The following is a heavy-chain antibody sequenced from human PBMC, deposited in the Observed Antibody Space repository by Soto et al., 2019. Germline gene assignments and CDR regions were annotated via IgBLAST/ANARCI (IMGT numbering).Heavy chain of an antibody. Sequence: QLVESGGGLVQPGGSLRLSCAASGFTCSRYWLHWVRQAPGDGLVWVSRINPDGGRTNSADSVKGRFTISSDTAKNTLYMKMDSLRADDTAVYYCAIVTLASYDLVDPWGQRTPRTVSS. D-gene: IGHD3-16*01. CDR2: INPDGGRT. CDR1: GFTCSRYW. V-gene: IGHV3-74*01. J-gene: IGHJ5*02. CDR3: AIVTLASYDLVDP.